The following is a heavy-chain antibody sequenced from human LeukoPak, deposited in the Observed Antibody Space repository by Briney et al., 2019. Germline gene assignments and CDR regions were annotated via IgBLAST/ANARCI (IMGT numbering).Heavy chain of an antibody. V-gene: IGHV3-33*01. CDR1: GFTFSSYG. CDR3: ARGGYSYGYCDY. J-gene: IGHJ4*02. CDR2: IWYDGSNK. D-gene: IGHD5-18*01. Sequence: GGSLRLSCAASGFTFSSYGMHWVRQAPGKGLEWVAVIWYDGSNKYYADSVKGRFTISRDNSKNTLYLQMNSLRAEDTAVYYCARGGYSYGYCDYWGQGTLVTVSS.